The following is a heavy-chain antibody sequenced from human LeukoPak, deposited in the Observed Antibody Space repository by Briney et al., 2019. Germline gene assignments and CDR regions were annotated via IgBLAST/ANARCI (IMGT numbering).Heavy chain of an antibody. CDR2: ISSGGGTT. D-gene: IGHD2-8*01. V-gene: IGHV3-23*01. CDR3: ANRGTKWLPPPTDAFDV. J-gene: IGHJ3*01. Sequence: PGGSLRLSCAASGFTFSSYWMAWVRQAPGKGLQWVSTISSGGGTTYYGDSVKGRFTISRDNSKNTLYLQMNSLRADDTAIYYCANRGTKWLPPPTDAFDVWGQGTMVTVSS. CDR1: GFTFSSYW.